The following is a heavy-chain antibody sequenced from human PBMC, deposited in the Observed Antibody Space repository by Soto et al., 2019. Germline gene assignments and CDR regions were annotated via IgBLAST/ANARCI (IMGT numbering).Heavy chain of an antibody. CDR3: SRQDIVTSPLRGVYFDS. V-gene: IGHV5-51*01. D-gene: IGHD3-9*01. CDR2: IYPDDSDA. CDR1: GYSFTRYW. J-gene: IGHJ4*02. Sequence: PGESLKISCKASGYSFTRYWIGWVRQMPGKGLEWMGLIYPDDSDARYSPSFQGQVTISADRSINTVYLQWSGLKASDTAIYYCSRQDIVTSPLRGVYFDSWGQGALVTVS.